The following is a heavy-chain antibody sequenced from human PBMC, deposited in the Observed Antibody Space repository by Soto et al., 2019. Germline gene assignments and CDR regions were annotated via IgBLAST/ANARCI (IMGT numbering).Heavy chain of an antibody. V-gene: IGHV4-59*01. Sequence: QVQLQESGPGLVQPSETLSLTCTVSGGSIGGYYWGWIRQPPGKGLEWIGYIYYSGSSKYNPSLKSRVAMSADTSKNQLSLKLRSVTAADTAVYYCARVRERWQYIDWFYHFEQWGQGTLVTVSS. CDR3: ARVRERWQYIDWFYHFEQ. CDR2: IYYSGSS. J-gene: IGHJ4*02. D-gene: IGHD3-9*01. CDR1: GGSIGGYY.